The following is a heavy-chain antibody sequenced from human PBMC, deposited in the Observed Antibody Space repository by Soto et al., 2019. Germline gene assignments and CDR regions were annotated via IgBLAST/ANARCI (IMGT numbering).Heavy chain of an antibody. Sequence: EVQLLESGGGLVQPGGSLRLSCAASGFTFSSQGMSWVRQAPGKGLEWVSSISSGGGSTYYADSVKGRFTISRDNSKNTLYLQMSGLRAEDTAVYFCARAIWTNWFDPWGQGTLVTVSS. CDR3: ARAIWTNWFDP. D-gene: IGHD2-2*02. J-gene: IGHJ5*02. CDR1: GFTFSSQG. V-gene: IGHV3-23*01. CDR2: ISSGGGST.